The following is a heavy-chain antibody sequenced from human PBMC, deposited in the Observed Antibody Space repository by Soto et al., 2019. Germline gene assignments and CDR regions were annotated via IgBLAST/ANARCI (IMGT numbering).Heavy chain of an antibody. Sequence: PGGSLRLSCAASGFSLSDYSMIWVRQAPGKGLEWLSSISRSSSYIYYADSVKGRFTVSRDNAKNSLYLQMNSLRAEDTAVYYCVASSCSSISCYFSGFFDPWGPGTLVTVSS. D-gene: IGHD2-2*01. CDR2: ISRSSSYI. CDR3: VASSCSSISCYFSGFFDP. CDR1: GFSLSDYS. V-gene: IGHV3-21*01. J-gene: IGHJ5*02.